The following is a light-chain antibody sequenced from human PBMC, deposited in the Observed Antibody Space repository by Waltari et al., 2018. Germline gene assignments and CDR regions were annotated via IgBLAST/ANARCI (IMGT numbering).Light chain of an antibody. CDR2: SNN. CDR1: SPNIGRNT. CDR3: AAWDDSLNGVV. Sequence: QSVLTQPPSASGTPGQRVTISCSGSSPNIGRNTVNWYQQLPGTAPNLLIYSNNQRPSGVPDRFSGSKAGTSASLAISGLQSEDEADYYWAAWDDSLNGVVFGGGTKLTVL. J-gene: IGLJ2*01. V-gene: IGLV1-44*01.